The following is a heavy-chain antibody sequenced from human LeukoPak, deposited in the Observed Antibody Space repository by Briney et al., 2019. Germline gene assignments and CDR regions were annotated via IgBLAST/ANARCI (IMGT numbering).Heavy chain of an antibody. D-gene: IGHD6-19*01. Sequence: ASVRVSCKASGYTFTGYYMHWVRQAPGQGLEWMGWINPNSGGTNYAQKFQGRVTMTRDTSISTAYMELSRLRSDDTAVYYCARGGYSIGWYRYFDYWGQGTLVTVSS. CDR2: INPNSGGT. CDR1: GYTFTGYY. V-gene: IGHV1-2*02. CDR3: ARGGYSIGWYRYFDY. J-gene: IGHJ4*02.